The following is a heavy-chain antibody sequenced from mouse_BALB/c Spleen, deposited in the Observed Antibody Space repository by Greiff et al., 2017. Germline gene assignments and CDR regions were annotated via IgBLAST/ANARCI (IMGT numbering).Heavy chain of an antibody. CDR3: ARDGRYDDYYAMDY. CDR2: IYPGDGDT. Sequence: QVQLQQSGAELARPGASVKLSCKASGYTFTSYWMQWVKQRPGQGLEWIGAIYPGDGDTRYTQKFKGKATLTADKSSSTAYMQLSSLASEDSAVYYCARDGRYDDYYAMDYWGQGTSVTVSS. V-gene: IGHV1-87*01. J-gene: IGHJ4*01. CDR1: GYTFTSYW. D-gene: IGHD2-14*01.